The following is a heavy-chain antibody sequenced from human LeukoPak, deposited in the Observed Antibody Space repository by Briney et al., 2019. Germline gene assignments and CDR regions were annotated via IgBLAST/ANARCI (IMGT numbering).Heavy chain of an antibody. CDR1: GVSISSYY. V-gene: IGHV4-59*01. J-gene: IGHJ3*02. CDR3: ARVGRPGGAFDI. Sequence: SETLSLTCTVSGVSISSYYWSWIRQPPGKGLEWIGYNYYTGSTNYNPSLKSRVTILEETSKSQISLKLASVTAADTAVYYCARVGRPGGAFDIWGQGTMVTVSS. D-gene: IGHD4-23*01. CDR2: NYYTGST.